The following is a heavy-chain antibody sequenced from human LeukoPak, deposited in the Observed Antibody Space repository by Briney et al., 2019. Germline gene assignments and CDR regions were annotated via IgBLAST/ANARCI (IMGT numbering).Heavy chain of an antibody. Sequence: GGSLRLSCAASGFTFSTYEMNWVRQAPGKGLEWVSYISSSGSTIYYADSVKGRFTISRDNAKNSLYLQMNSLRAEDTAVYYCASKFPYYFGLDVWGQGTTVTVFS. CDR1: GFTFSTYE. V-gene: IGHV3-48*03. CDR2: ISSSGSTI. CDR3: ASKFPYYFGLDV. J-gene: IGHJ6*02.